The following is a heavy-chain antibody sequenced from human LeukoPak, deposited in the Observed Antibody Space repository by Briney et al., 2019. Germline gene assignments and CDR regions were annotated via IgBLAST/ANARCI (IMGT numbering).Heavy chain of an antibody. V-gene: IGHV3-7*01. CDR2: TKQDGSEK. CDR1: GFTFSSYW. D-gene: IGHD3-10*01. Sequence: PGGSLRLSCAASGFTFSSYWMSWVRQAPGKGLEWVANTKQDGSEKYYVDSVKGRFTISRDNAKNLLYLQMNSLRAEDTAVYYCAKDGVWIGEKKANMDVWGKGTTV. J-gene: IGHJ6*03. CDR3: AKDGVWIGEKKANMDV.